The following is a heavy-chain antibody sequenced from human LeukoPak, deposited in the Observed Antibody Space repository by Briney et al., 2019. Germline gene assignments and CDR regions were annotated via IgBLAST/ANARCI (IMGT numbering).Heavy chain of an antibody. Sequence: GGSLRLSCAASGFTFSSYWMSWVRQAPGKGLEWVANIKQDGSEKYYVDSVKGRFTISRDNAKNTLYLQMNSLRAEDTAVYYCAREGVSSSWVLFDYWGQGTLVTVSS. CDR2: IKQDGSEK. J-gene: IGHJ4*02. V-gene: IGHV3-7*01. D-gene: IGHD6-13*01. CDR1: GFTFSSYW. CDR3: AREGVSSSWVLFDY.